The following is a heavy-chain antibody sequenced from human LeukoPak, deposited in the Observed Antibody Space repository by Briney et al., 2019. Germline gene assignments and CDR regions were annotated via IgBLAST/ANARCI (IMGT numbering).Heavy chain of an antibody. CDR2: SYHTGST. CDR3: ARVLRGHFDF. D-gene: IGHD5-24*01. CDR1: GDSMTSSSYS. Sequence: SQTLTLTCTVSGDSMTSSSYSWSWIRQPAGKGLEWIGRSYHTGSTNYKPSLSSRATISVDTSKNQFSLKLTSVTASDTAVYYCARVLRGHFDFWGQGTLVTVSS. J-gene: IGHJ4*02. V-gene: IGHV4-61*02.